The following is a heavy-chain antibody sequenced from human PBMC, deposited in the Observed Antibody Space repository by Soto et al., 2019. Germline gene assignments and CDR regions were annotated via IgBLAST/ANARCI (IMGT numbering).Heavy chain of an antibody. V-gene: IGHV1-18*01. Sequence: ASVKVSCKDSGYTFTNYGCTWVRQAPGQGLEWLGWISTYNGNTKYAQKVQGRLTMTTDTSTSTANMELTSLRSDDTALYYCARTTVTASYYYMDVWGKGSTVTVSS. J-gene: IGHJ6*03. CDR3: ARTTVTASYYYMDV. D-gene: IGHD4-17*01. CDR2: ISTYNGNT. CDR1: GYTFTNYG.